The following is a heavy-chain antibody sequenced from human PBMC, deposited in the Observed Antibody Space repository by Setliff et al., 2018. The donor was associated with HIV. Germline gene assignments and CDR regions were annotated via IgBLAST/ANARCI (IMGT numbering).Heavy chain of an antibody. CDR2: FDPEDGEE. V-gene: IGHV1-24*01. J-gene: IGHJ4*02. CDR3: ATITFYYDSSGSQNKKSYFFDY. D-gene: IGHD3-22*01. CDR1: GYTLAEIS. Sequence: ASVKVSCKVSGYTLAEISMHWVRQAPGKGLEWMGGFDPEDGEEVYAQRFQGTVTMTEDTSTDTAYMELTSLTSEDTAVYYCATITFYYDSSGSQNKKSYFFDYWGQGTLVTVSS.